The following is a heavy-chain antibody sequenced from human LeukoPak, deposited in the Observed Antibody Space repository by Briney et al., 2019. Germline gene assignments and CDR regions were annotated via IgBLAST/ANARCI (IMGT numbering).Heavy chain of an antibody. V-gene: IGHV3-7*01. Sequence: GGSLRLSCAASGFTFSSYWMTWVRQAPGKGLEWVANIKGDGSEKYYVDSVKGRFSISRDNAKNSLYLQMNSLRAEDTALYYCASNWESYPDCWGQGALVTVSS. CDR3: ASNWESYPDC. CDR1: GFTFSSYW. D-gene: IGHD3-16*01. J-gene: IGHJ4*02. CDR2: IKGDGSEK.